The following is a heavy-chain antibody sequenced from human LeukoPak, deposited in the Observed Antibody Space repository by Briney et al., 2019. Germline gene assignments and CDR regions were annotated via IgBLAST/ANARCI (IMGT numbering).Heavy chain of an antibody. CDR3: ARDLSAAFDF. J-gene: IGHJ4*02. Sequence: GRTLRLSCAASGFPFSSYGMHWVRLAPGKGLEWVARLVYDERSDYANSVKGRFSISRDNSKNTLFLDMSDLRVEDTAVYYCARDLSAAFDFWGQGVLVTVSS. V-gene: IGHV3-33*05. D-gene: IGHD6-19*01. CDR2: LVYDERS. CDR1: GFPFSSYG.